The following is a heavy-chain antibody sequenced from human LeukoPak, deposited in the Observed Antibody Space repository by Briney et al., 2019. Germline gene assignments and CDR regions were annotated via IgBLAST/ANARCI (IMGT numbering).Heavy chain of an antibody. Sequence: QTLSLTCTVSGGSISSGSYYWSWIRQPPGKALEWLARIDWDDDKYYTTSLKTRLTISKDTSKNQVVLTMTNMDPVDTATYFCARIFYTTMVPDYWGQGTLITVSS. D-gene: IGHD3-10*01. CDR2: IDWDDDK. CDR1: GGSISSGSYY. J-gene: IGHJ4*02. V-gene: IGHV2-70*11. CDR3: ARIFYTTMVPDY.